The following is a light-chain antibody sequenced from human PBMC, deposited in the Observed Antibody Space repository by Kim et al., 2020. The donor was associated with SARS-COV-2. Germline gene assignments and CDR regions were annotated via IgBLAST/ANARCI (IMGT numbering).Light chain of an antibody. Sequence: GQSITISCTGTSSDVGAYNYVSWYQQHPGNAPKLMIFDVTNRPSGVSNRFSGSKSGNTASLTISGLQAEDEADYYCSSYTTSSTRVFGGGTKVTVL. J-gene: IGLJ2*01. CDR1: SSDVGAYNY. CDR3: SSYTTSSTRV. V-gene: IGLV2-14*03. CDR2: DVT.